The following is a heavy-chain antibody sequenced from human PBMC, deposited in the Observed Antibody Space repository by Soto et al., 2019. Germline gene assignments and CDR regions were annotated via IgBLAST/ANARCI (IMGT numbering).Heavy chain of an antibody. V-gene: IGHV4-39*01. J-gene: IGHJ4*03. Sequence: SETLSLTCAVSGDSISSSGFYWGWIRQPPGKGLEWIGSIYYSGSTYYNPSLKSRVTISVDTSKSQFSLKMRSVTAADTAVYYCARRQQWLAGYFDYWGQGTLVTVSS. CDR3: ARRQQWLAGYFDY. CDR2: IYYSGST. D-gene: IGHD6-19*01. CDR1: GDSISSSGFY.